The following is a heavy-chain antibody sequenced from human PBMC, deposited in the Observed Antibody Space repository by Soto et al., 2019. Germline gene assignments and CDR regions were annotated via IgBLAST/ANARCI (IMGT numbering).Heavy chain of an antibody. CDR3: AKDYCSGSSCYKGPFDY. CDR1: GFTFSNYG. CDR2: ISFDGNNK. D-gene: IGHD2-15*01. V-gene: IGHV3-30*18. J-gene: IGHJ4*02. Sequence: PGGSLRLSCAASGFTFSNYGMHWVRQAPGKGLEWVAAISFDGNNKYYADSVKGLFAISRDNSQNTVYLQMNSLRPEDTAVYFCAKDYCSGSSCYKGPFDYWGQGTLVTVSS.